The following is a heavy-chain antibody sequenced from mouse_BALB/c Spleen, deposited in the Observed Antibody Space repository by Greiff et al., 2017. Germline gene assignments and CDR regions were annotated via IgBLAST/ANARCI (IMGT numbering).Heavy chain of an antibody. J-gene: IGHJ3*01. Sequence: SGTVLARPGASVKMSCKASGYTFTSYWMHWVKQRPGQGLEWIGAIYPGNSDTSYNQKFKGKAKLTAVTSTSTAYMELSSLTNEDSAVYYCTREVDGYSAWFAYWGQGTLVTVSA. V-gene: IGHV1-5*01. CDR3: TREVDGYSAWFAY. D-gene: IGHD2-3*01. CDR2: IYPGNSDT. CDR1: GYTFTSYW.